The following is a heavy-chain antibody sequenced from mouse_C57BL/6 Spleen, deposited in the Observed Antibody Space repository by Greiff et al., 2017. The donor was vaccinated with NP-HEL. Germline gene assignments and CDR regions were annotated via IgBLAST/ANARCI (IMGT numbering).Heavy chain of an antibody. J-gene: IGHJ3*01. D-gene: IGHD2-3*01. CDR1: GYAFSSSW. CDR3: ATDDVYYGFAY. Sequence: VQLQQSGPELVKPGASVKISCKASGYAFSSSWMNWVKQRPGKGLEWIGRIYPGDGDTNYNGKFKGKATLTADKSSSTAYMQLSSLTSEDSAVYFCATDDVYYGFAYWGQGTLVTVSA. CDR2: IYPGDGDT. V-gene: IGHV1-82*01.